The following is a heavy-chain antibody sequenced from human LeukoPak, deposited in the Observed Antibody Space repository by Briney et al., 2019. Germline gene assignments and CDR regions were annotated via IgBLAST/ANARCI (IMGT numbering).Heavy chain of an antibody. CDR2: IYPNSGAT. Sequence: ASXKVSCKASGYTFTGYYMHWVRQAPGEGGERMRYIYPNSGATKYAQKFQGSLTMTRDTSISTAYMELSGLRSDDTAVYYCGTLLSNGPFDYWGQGSLVTVSS. CDR3: GTLLSNGPFDY. CDR1: GYTFTGYY. V-gene: IGHV1-2*02. J-gene: IGHJ4*02.